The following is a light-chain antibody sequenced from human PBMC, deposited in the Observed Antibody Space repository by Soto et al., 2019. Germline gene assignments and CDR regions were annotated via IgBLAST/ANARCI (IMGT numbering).Light chain of an antibody. V-gene: IGKV4-1*01. CDR3: QQYYTNVG. CDR2: RAS. CDR1: QSVLYSSNNENY. J-gene: IGKJ5*01. Sequence: DVALTQSPDSLAVSLGERATINCKSSQSVLYSSNNENYLAWYQQKPGQPPKLLIYRASTRESGGPDRFSGSGSGTDFTLTISSLCAEDVAVYYCQQYYTNVGFGQGTRLEIK.